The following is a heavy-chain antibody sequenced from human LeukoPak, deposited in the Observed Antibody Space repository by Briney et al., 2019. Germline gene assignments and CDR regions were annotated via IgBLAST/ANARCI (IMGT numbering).Heavy chain of an antibody. D-gene: IGHD1-26*01. V-gene: IGHV3-21*01. CDR3: ARSMGATTYFDY. CDR2: ISSSSSYI. J-gene: IGHJ4*02. Sequence: GGSLRLSCAASGFTISSYSMNWVRQAPGKGLEWVSSISSSSSYIYYADSVKGRFTISRDNAKNSLYLQMNSLRAEDTAVYYCARSMGATTYFDYWGQGTLVTVSS. CDR1: GFTISSYS.